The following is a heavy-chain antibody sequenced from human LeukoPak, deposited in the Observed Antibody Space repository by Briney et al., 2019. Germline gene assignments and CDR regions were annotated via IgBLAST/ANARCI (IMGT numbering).Heavy chain of an antibody. CDR1: GGSFSGYY. D-gene: IGHD3-3*01. CDR2: INHSGST. J-gene: IGHJ5*02. Sequence: SETLSLTCAVYGGSFSGYYWSWIRQPPGKGLEWIGEINHSGSTNYNPSLKSRVTISVDTSKNQFSLKLSSVTAADTAVYYCARGDPDYDFWSGQAAFDPWGQGTLVTVSS. CDR3: ARGDPDYDFWSGQAAFDP. V-gene: IGHV4-34*01.